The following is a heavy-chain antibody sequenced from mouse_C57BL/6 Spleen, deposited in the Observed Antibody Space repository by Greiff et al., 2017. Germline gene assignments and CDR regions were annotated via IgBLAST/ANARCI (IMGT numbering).Heavy chain of an antibody. J-gene: IGHJ4*01. V-gene: IGHV1-15*01. CDR1: GYTFTDYE. CDR3: TRSLGPHYYAMDY. CDR2: IDPETGGP. Sequence: QVQLKQSGAELVRPGASVTLSCKASGYTFTDYEMHWVKQTPVHGLEWIGAIDPETGGPAYNQKFKGKAILTADKSYSTAYMELRSLTSEDSAVYYCTRSLGPHYYAMDYWGQGTSGTVSS. D-gene: IGHD4-1*01.